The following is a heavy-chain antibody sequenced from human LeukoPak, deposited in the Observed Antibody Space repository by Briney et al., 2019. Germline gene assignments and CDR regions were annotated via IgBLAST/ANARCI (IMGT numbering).Heavy chain of an antibody. Sequence: GGSLRLSCAASGFTFSSYGMDWVRQAPGKGLEWVSYITSSSRTIYYADSVKGRFTISRDNAMNPLYLQMNSLRAEDTAVYYCARDFSAGPLDYWGQGTLVTVSS. CDR1: GFTFSSYG. V-gene: IGHV3-48*04. CDR3: ARDFSAGPLDY. CDR2: ITSSSRTI. D-gene: IGHD6-13*01. J-gene: IGHJ4*02.